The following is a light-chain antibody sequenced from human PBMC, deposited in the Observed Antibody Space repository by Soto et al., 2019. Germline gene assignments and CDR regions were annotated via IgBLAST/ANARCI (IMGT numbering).Light chain of an antibody. J-gene: IGKJ1*01. CDR3: QQGGNWALT. CDR2: DAS. Sequence: EFVLTQSASTLSLSPGDRATVSCRASQSVSSHLAWYQQKRGQAPRLLIYDASSRASGIPARFSGSGSETDFTLTIISLEAEDFAVYYCQQGGNWALTFGQGTKVDIK. CDR1: QSVSSH. V-gene: IGKV3-11*01.